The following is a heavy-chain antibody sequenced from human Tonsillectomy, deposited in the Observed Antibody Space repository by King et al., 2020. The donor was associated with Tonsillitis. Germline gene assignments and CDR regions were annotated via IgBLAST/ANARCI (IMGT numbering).Heavy chain of an antibody. J-gene: IGHJ4*02. Sequence: QLVQSGRGLVQPGRSLRLSCTASGFTFGDYAMSWFRQAPGKGLEWVGFIRSKAYGGTTEYAASVKGRFTISRDDSKSIAYLQMNSLKTEDTAVYYCTRERDTYYYDSSGYGMGYWGQGTLVTVSS. V-gene: IGHV3-49*03. D-gene: IGHD3-22*01. CDR1: GFTFGDYA. CDR3: TRERDTYYYDSSGYGMGY. CDR2: IRSKAYGGTT.